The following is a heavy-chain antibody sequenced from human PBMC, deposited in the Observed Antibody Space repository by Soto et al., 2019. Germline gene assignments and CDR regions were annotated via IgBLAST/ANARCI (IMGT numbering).Heavy chain of an antibody. CDR2: INHSGST. CDR1: GGSFSGYY. V-gene: IGHV4-34*01. CDR3: ARVGFYYDSSGYYPASHYFDY. D-gene: IGHD3-22*01. Sequence: TCPVYGGSFSGYYWSWIRQPPGKGLEWIGEINHSGSTNYNPSLKSRVTISVDTSKNQFSLKLSSVTAADTAVYYCARVGFYYDSSGYYPASHYFDYWGQGTLVTVSS. J-gene: IGHJ4*02.